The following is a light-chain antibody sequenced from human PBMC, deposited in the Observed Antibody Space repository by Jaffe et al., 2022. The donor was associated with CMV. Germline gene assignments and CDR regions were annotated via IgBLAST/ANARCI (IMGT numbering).Light chain of an antibody. J-gene: IGKJ1*01. Sequence: ETVMTQSPATLSMSLGERGTLSCRASQSVGSNLAWYQQKPGQSPRLLMYGASTRATAFPARFSGSGSGTDFTLTISSLQSEDFAVYWCQQYNGWPPTFGQGTKVEIK. CDR2: GAS. CDR3: QQYNGWPPT. CDR1: QSVGSN. V-gene: IGKV3-15*01.